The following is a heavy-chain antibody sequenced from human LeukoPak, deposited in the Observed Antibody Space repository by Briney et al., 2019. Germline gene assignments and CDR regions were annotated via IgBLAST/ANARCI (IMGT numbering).Heavy chain of an antibody. V-gene: IGHV4-39*07. CDR1: GGSISTSNYY. D-gene: IGHD5-18*01. CDR2: IFYSGST. J-gene: IGHJ2*01. CDR3: ARDQGYSYGQPWYFDL. Sequence: SETLSLTCTVSGGSISTSNYYWGWIRQPPGKGLEWIGNIFYSGSTYYSPSLKSRVTISLDTSRNQFSLKLNSVTAADTAVYYCARDQGYSYGQPWYFDLWGRGTLVTVSS.